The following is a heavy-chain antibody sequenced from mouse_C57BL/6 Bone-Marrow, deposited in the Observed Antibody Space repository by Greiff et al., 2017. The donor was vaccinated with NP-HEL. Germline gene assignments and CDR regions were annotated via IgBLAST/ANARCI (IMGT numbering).Heavy chain of an antibody. CDR2: IWTGGGT. D-gene: IGHD1-1*01. Sequence: QVQLQESGPGLVAPSQSLSITCTVSGFSLTSYAISWVRQPPGKGLEWLGVIWTGGGTHYNSALKSRLSISKDNSKSQVFLKMNSLQTDDTARYYCARNSPFYYGSSYPYWYFDVWGTGTTVTVSS. CDR1: GFSLTSYA. CDR3: ARNSPFYYGSSYPYWYFDV. J-gene: IGHJ1*03. V-gene: IGHV2-9-1*01.